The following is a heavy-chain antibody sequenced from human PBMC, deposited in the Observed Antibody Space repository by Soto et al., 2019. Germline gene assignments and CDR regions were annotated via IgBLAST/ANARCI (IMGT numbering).Heavy chain of an antibody. CDR3: ARVPYY. Sequence: QLQLQESGSGLVKPSQTLSLTCAVSGGSISSGGYSWSWIRQPPGKGLEWIAYMYHRGRTYYNPSLRSRVTMSIGRSKIKFSLKLSSVADADTAVYYCARVPYYWGQGILVTVSS. CDR1: GGSISSGGYS. CDR2: MYHRGRT. J-gene: IGHJ4*02. D-gene: IGHD2-2*01. V-gene: IGHV4-30-2*01.